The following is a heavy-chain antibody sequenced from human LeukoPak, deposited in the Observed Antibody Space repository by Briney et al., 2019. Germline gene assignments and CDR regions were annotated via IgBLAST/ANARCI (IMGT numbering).Heavy chain of an antibody. CDR1: GFTFSIYG. D-gene: IGHD3-9*01. CDR2: MSGSGGST. CDR3: ARTYYDILTGYNPYFDY. J-gene: IGHJ4*02. V-gene: IGHV3-23*01. Sequence: GGSLRLSCAASGFTFSIYGMSWVRQAPGRGLEWVSAMSGSGGSTYYADSVRGRFTISRDNSKNTLYLQMNSLRAEDTAVYYCARTYYDILTGYNPYFDYWGQGILVTVSS.